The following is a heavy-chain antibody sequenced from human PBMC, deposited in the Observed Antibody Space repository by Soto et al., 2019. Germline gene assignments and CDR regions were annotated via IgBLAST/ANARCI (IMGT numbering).Heavy chain of an antibody. D-gene: IGHD1-1*01. CDR1: GYTFTRYG. Sequence: ASVKVSCKASGYTFTRYGISWVRQAPGQGLEWMGWISGYNGDTNYAQKFQDRVSMTIDTSTGTVYMELRSLTSDATAVYYCAKNGQPPYYYYGLDVWG. CDR2: ISGYNGDT. CDR3: AKNGQPPYYYYGLDV. V-gene: IGHV1-18*01. J-gene: IGHJ6*02.